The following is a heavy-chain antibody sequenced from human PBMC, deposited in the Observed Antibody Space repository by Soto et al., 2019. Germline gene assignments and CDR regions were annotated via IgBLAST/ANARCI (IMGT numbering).Heavy chain of an antibody. CDR3: ARSLYSGSYTNWFDP. CDR2: IYYIGST. CDR1: GGSISSYY. J-gene: IGHJ5*02. D-gene: IGHD1-26*01. Sequence: LSLTCTVSGGSISSYYWIWIRHPPGKGLEYIGYIYYIGSTNYNPSLKSRVTISVDTSKKQFSLKLSSVTAADTAVYYCARSLYSGSYTNWFDPWGQGTLVTVSS. V-gene: IGHV4-59*01.